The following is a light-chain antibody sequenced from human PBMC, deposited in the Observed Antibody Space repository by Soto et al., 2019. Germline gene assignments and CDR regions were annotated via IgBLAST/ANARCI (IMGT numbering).Light chain of an antibody. CDR3: QSYDSSLRGF. CDR2: GNS. V-gene: IGLV1-40*01. Sequence: QSVLTQPPSVSGAPGQRVTISCTGSSSNIGAGYDVHWYQQLPGTAPKLLIYGNSNRPSGVPDRFSGSKSGTSASLAITGLEAEDEADYYCQSYDSSLRGFFGTGTKLTVL. J-gene: IGLJ1*01. CDR1: SSNIGAGYD.